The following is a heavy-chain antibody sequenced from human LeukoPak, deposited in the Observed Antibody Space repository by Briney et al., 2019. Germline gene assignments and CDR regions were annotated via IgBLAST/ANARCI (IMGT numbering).Heavy chain of an antibody. CDR2: IYPSGST. Sequence: SETLSLTCTVSGGSISSYYWSWIRQPPGKGLEWIGRIYPSGSTNYNPSLKSRVTISLDTSKNQFSLTLRSVTAADTAVYYCARDGVVTMELDYWGQGTLVTVSS. J-gene: IGHJ4*02. CDR1: GGSISSYY. D-gene: IGHD3-3*01. CDR3: ARDGVVTMELDY. V-gene: IGHV4-4*08.